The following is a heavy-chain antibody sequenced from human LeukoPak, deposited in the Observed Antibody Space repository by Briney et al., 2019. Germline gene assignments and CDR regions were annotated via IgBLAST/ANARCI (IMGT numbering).Heavy chain of an antibody. V-gene: IGHV1-46*04. J-gene: IGHJ5*02. CDR3: ARGHIGQHNWFDP. CDR1: GYTFTSYY. CDR2: INPSGGST. D-gene: IGHD3/OR15-3a*01. Sequence: ASVKVSCKASGYTFTSYYIHWVRQAPGQGLEWMGIINPSGGSTTYAQKLQGRVAMTRDMSTSTVYMESSSLRSEDTAVYYCARGHIGQHNWFDPWGQGTLVTVSS.